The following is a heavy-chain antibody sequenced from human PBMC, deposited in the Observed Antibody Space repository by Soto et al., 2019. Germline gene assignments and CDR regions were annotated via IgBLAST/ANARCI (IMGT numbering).Heavy chain of an antibody. CDR3: ARDVSPGTSSLYFAAFDL. CDR2: IRKDGSKT. V-gene: IGHV3-7*05. Sequence: EVRLVESGGGLVQPGGSLRLSCAASGFTFSSDWMTWDRQAPGKGLEWVANIRKDGSKTSYLDSVRGRFTISRDNAQSSVYLQMASLRAEDTALYYCARDVSPGTSSLYFAAFDLWGQGAMDTVPS. D-gene: IGHD6-13*01. J-gene: IGHJ3*01. CDR1: GFTFSSDW.